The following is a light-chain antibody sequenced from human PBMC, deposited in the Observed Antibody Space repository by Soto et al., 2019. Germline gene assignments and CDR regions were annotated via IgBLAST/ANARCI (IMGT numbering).Light chain of an antibody. CDR2: GAS. CDR1: QSVSSSY. Sequence: EIVLTQSPGTLSLSPGERATLSCRASQSVSSSYLAWYQQTPGQAPRLLSYGASTRATGIPDRFSGRGSATDFPLTISRLEPEDFAVYYCQQFGSSPWTFGQGTKVEIK. CDR3: QQFGSSPWT. J-gene: IGKJ1*01. V-gene: IGKV3-20*01.